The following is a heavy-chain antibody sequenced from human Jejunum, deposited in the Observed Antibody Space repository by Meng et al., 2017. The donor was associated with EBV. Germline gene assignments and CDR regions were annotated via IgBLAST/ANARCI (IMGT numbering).Heavy chain of an antibody. D-gene: IGHD3-16*01. V-gene: IGHV3-74*01. CDR3: SRDLRGPFDY. Sequence: EGQRGDSGGGLVQPGGSLRLSCVGSGYTFSNYWMHWVRQTPGKGLVWVSRINEDGTHTDYADSVKGRFTISRDNAKNTLTLQMNSLRVEDTAVYYCSRDLRGPFDYWGQGTLVTVPQ. CDR2: INEDGTHT. J-gene: IGHJ4*02. CDR1: GYTFSNYW.